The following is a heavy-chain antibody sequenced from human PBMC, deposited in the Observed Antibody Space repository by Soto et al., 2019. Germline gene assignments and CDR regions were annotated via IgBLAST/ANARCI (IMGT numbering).Heavy chain of an antibody. D-gene: IGHD6-19*01. V-gene: IGHV1-46*03. J-gene: IGHJ3*02. CDR3: AREYSSGWDSDDDAFDI. Sequence: GASVKVSCKASGYTFTSYYMHWVRQAPGQGLEWMGIINPSGGSTSYAQKFQGRVTMTRDTSTSTVYMELSSLRSEDTAVYYCAREYSSGWDSDDDAFDIWGQGTMVTVSS. CDR2: INPSGGST. CDR1: GYTFTSYY.